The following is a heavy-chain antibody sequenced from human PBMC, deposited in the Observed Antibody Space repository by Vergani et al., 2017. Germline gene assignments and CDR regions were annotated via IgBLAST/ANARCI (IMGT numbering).Heavy chain of an antibody. CDR1: GFTFSSYG. Sequence: QVQLVESGGGVVQPGRSLRLSCAASGFTFSSYGMHWVRQAPGKGLEWVAVISYDGSNKYYADSVKGRFTISRDNSKNTLYLQMNSLRAEDTAVYYCARDLRTMVRGVSQFDPWGQGTLVTVSS. D-gene: IGHD3-10*01. V-gene: IGHV3-30*03. CDR3: ARDLRTMVRGVSQFDP. J-gene: IGHJ5*02. CDR2: ISYDGSNK.